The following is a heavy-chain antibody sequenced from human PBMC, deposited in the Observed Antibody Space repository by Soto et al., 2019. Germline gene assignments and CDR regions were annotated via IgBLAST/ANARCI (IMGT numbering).Heavy chain of an antibody. D-gene: IGHD3-22*01. Sequence: QVQLVQSGAEVKKPGASVKVSCKASGYTFTSYAMHWVRQAPGQRLEWMGWINAGNGNTKYSQKFQGRVTITRDTSASAAYMELSSLRSEDTAVYYCARDRSDSSHLTNWGQGTLVTVSS. J-gene: IGHJ4*02. V-gene: IGHV1-3*01. CDR3: ARDRSDSSHLTN. CDR1: GYTFTSYA. CDR2: INAGNGNT.